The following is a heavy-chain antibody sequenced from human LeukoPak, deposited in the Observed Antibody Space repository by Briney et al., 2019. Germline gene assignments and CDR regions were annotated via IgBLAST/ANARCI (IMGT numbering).Heavy chain of an antibody. CDR1: GYTFTGYY. J-gene: IGHJ4*02. V-gene: IGHV1-2*02. D-gene: IGHD3-3*01. CDR3: ARGPPLRFLEWVSPLFEY. CDR2: INPNSGGT. Sequence: ASVKVSCKASGYTFTGYYMHWVRQAPGQGLEWMGWINPNSGGTNYAQKFQGRVTMTRDTSISTAYMELSRLRSDDTAVYYCARGPPLRFLEWVSPLFEYWGQGTLVTVSS.